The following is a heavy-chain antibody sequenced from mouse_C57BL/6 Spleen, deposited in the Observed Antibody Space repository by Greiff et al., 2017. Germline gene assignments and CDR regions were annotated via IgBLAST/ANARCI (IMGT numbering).Heavy chain of an antibody. V-gene: IGHV14-4*01. CDR3: TTSYYGSSIDY. CDR2: IDPENGDT. J-gene: IGHJ2*01. CDR1: GFNIKDDY. D-gene: IGHD1-1*01. Sequence: EVKLMESGAELVRPGASVKLSCTASGFNIKDDYMHWVKQRPEQGLEWIGWIDPENGDTEYASKFQGKATITADTSSNTAYLQLSSLTSEDTAVYYCTTSYYGSSIDYWGQGTTLTVSS.